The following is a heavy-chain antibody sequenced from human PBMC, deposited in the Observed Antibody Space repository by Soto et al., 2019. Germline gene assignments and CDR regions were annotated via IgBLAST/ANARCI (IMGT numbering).Heavy chain of an antibody. CDR1: GFTFTDYS. CDR3: ARRYCSSTNCYAFDS. D-gene: IGHD2-2*01. Sequence: GGSLRLSCSASGFTFTDYSLNWVRQAPGKGLEWVSSISSSGAYMYYADSLKGRFTISRDNAKSSLYLQMNSLRAEDTAVYYCARRYCSSTNCYAFDSWGQGTLVTVSS. J-gene: IGHJ4*02. V-gene: IGHV3-21*01. CDR2: ISSSGAYM.